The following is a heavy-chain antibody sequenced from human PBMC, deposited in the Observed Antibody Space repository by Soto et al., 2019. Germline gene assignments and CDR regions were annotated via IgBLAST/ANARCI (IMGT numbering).Heavy chain of an antibody. D-gene: IGHD3-10*01. Sequence: KPSETLSLTCTVSGGSISSYYWTWIRQPPGKGLEWLGYIFFSGSTNYNPSLKSRLTISLDTSKNQFSLKLTSVTAADAAVYYCARAPRSDYKPGNFDYWGQGTLVTVSS. J-gene: IGHJ4*02. CDR1: GGSISSYY. V-gene: IGHV4-59*01. CDR2: IFFSGST. CDR3: ARAPRSDYKPGNFDY.